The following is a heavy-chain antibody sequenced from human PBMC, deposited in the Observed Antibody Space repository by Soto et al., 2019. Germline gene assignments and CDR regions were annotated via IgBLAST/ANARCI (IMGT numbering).Heavy chain of an antibody. D-gene: IGHD1-26*01. V-gene: IGHV1-3*01. J-gene: IGHJ2*01. CDR2: INAGNGNT. Sequence: ASVKVSCKASGYTFTNYAMHGVRQAPGQRLEWMGWINAGNGNTKYSQKFQGRVTITRDTSASTAYMELSSLRSEDTAVYYCARGGSLYWYFDLWGRGTLVTVS. CDR3: ARGGSLYWYFDL. CDR1: GYTFTNYA.